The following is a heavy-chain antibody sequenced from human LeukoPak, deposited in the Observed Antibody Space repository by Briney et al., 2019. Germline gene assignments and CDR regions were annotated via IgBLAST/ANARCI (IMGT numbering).Heavy chain of an antibody. CDR2: IKQDGSEK. CDR1: GFTFSSYW. CDR3: AKMVTVTTIGNAFDI. D-gene: IGHD4-17*01. V-gene: IGHV3-7*03. J-gene: IGHJ3*02. Sequence: GGSLRLSCAASGFTFSSYWMSWVRQAPGKGLEWVANIKQDGSEKYYVDSVKGRFTISRDNAKNSLYLQMNSLRAEDTALYYCAKMVTVTTIGNAFDIWGQGTMVTVSS.